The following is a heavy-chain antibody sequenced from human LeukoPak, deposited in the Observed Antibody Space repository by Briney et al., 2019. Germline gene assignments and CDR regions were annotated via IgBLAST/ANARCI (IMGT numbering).Heavy chain of an antibody. V-gene: IGHV4-59*12. CDR1: GGSISSYY. CDR3: ARDGGKWELLLGFDP. D-gene: IGHD1-26*01. CDR2: IYYSGST. J-gene: IGHJ5*02. Sequence: SETLSLTCTVSGGSISSYYWSWIRQPPGKGLEWIGYIYYSGSTNYNPSLKSRVTMSVDTSKNQFSLKLSSVTAADTAVYYCARDGGKWELLLGFDPWGQGTLVTVSS.